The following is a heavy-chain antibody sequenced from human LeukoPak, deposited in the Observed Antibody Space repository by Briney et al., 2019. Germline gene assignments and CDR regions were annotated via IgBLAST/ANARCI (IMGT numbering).Heavy chain of an antibody. CDR2: IRYDGSNK. Sequence: QPGGSLRLSCAASGSTFNSYGMHWVRQAPGKGLEWVAFIRYDGSNKYYADSVKGRFTISRDNSKNTLYLQMNSLRPEDTAAYYCAKDLFSQYREYEGIDYWGQGTLVTVSS. J-gene: IGHJ4*02. D-gene: IGHD2/OR15-2a*01. V-gene: IGHV3-30*02. CDR3: AKDLFSQYREYEGIDY. CDR1: GSTFNSYG.